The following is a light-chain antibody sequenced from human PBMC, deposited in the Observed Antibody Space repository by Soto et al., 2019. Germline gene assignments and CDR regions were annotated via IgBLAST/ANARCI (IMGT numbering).Light chain of an antibody. Sequence: QSVLTQPPSASGTPGQRVSISCSGSSSNIGRNFVYWYQQLPGTAPKLIIFRDTQRPSGVPDRFSASKSGTSASLAIRGLRSDDEADYYCATWDDSESAYVFGIGTKLTVL. CDR2: RDT. CDR1: SSNIGRNF. J-gene: IGLJ1*01. V-gene: IGLV1-47*01. CDR3: ATWDDSESAYV.